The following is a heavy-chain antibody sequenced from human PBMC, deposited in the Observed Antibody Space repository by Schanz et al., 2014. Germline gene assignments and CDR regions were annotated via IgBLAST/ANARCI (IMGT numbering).Heavy chain of an antibody. J-gene: IGHJ3*01. Sequence: QVQLQESGPGLVKPSGTLSLTCVVSGGSISSGVWWTWARQSPGKGLEWIGEIFHSGTTNYNPSHKVRVTISVDKPKTHFSLILSSMAAADTAVYYCTRSTLWSYDVWGRGTMVIVSS. CDR3: TRSTLWSYDV. V-gene: IGHV4-4*02. CDR2: IFHSGTT. CDR1: GGSISSGVW. D-gene: IGHD2-21*01.